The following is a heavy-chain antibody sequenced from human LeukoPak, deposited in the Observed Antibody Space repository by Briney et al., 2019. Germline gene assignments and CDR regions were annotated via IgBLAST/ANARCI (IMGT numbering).Heavy chain of an antibody. CDR3: ARPYSSSDWYFDL. CDR1: GGSISSSSYY. J-gene: IGHJ2*01. CDR2: IYYGGST. V-gene: IGHV4-39*01. D-gene: IGHD6-6*01. Sequence: SETLSLTCTVSGGSISSSSYYWGWIRQPPGKGLEWIGNIYYGGSTYYNPSLKSRVTISVDTSKNQFSLKLTSVTAADAAVYYCARPYSSSDWYFDLWGRGTLVTVSS.